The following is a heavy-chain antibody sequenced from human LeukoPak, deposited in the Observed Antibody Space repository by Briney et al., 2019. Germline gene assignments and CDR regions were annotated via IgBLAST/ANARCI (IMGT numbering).Heavy chain of an antibody. D-gene: IGHD6-19*01. CDR1: GYSFTRYC. J-gene: IGHJ4*02. CDR2: IYPGDSDT. Sequence: GESLKISCKGSGYSFTRYCIGWVRQMPGEGLEWMGIIYPGDSDTRYSPSFQGRVTSSADKSISTAYLQWSSLKASDTAMYYCARLEAVAGTRYFDYWGQGTLVTVSS. CDR3: ARLEAVAGTRYFDY. V-gene: IGHV5-51*01.